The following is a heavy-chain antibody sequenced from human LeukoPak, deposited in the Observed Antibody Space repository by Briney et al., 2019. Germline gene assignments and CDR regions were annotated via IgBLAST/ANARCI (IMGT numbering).Heavy chain of an antibody. J-gene: IGHJ4*02. D-gene: IGHD3-9*01. V-gene: IGHV4-34*01. CDR3: ARPRLRYFGNGFDY. CDR2: INHSGST. CDR1: GGSFSGYY. Sequence: TSETLSLTCAVYGGSFSGYYWSWTRQPPGKGLEWIGEINHSGSTNYNPSLKSRVTISVDTSKNQFSLKLSSVTAADTAVYYCARPRLRYFGNGFDYWGQGTLVTVSS.